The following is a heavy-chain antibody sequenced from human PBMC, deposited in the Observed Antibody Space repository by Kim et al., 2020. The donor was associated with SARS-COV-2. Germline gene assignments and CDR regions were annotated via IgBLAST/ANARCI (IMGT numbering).Heavy chain of an antibody. CDR1: GGTFSSYG. J-gene: IGHJ5*02. CDR3: ARDAVKYISSWYYNL. CDR2: IIPILGIA. Sequence: SVKVSCKASGGTFSSYGISWVRQAPGQGLEWMGRIIPILGIANYAQKFQGRVTITADKSTSTAYMELSSLRSEDTAVYYCARDAVKYISSWYYNLWGQGTLVTVSS. V-gene: IGHV1-69*04. D-gene: IGHD6-13*01.